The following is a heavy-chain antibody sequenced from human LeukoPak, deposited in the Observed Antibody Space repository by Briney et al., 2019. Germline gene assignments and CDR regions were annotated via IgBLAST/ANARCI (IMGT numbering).Heavy chain of an antibody. V-gene: IGHV3-7*01. CDR2: IKQDGSEK. Sequence: GGSLRLSCAASGFTFSSYWMSWVPQAPGKGLEWVANIKQDGSEKYYVDSVKGRFTISRDNAKNSLYLQMNSLRAEDTAVYYCARDLGYGSGNDAFDIWGQGTMVTVSS. CDR1: GFTFSSYW. D-gene: IGHD3-10*01. CDR3: ARDLGYGSGNDAFDI. J-gene: IGHJ3*02.